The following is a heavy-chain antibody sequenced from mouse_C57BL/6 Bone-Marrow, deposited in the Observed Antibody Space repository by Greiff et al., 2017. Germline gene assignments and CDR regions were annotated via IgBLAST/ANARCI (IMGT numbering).Heavy chain of an antibody. CDR2: INPNNGGT. CDR3: ARRWVGAWFAD. V-gene: IGHV1-26*01. D-gene: IGHD1-1*01. J-gene: IGHJ3*01. CDR1: GYTFTDYY. Sequence: VQLQQSGPELVKPGASVKISCKASGYTFTDYYMNWVKQSHGKSLEWIGDINPNNGGTSYNQKFKGKATLTVDKSSSTAYMELRRLTSVDSAVYYSARRWVGAWFADWGQGTLVTVSA.